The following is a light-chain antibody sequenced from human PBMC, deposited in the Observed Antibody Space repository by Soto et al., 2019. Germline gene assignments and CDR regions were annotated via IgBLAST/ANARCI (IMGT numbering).Light chain of an antibody. CDR3: QQRSDWPLT. CDR1: QSISRY. CDR2: DAS. Sequence: EIVLTQSPATLSLSPGERATLSCGASQSISRYLAWYQQKPGQAPRLLIYDASNRATGLPARFSGSGSGTDFTLTINSLEPEDFAVYYCQQRSDWPLTFGGGTKVVLK. J-gene: IGKJ4*01. V-gene: IGKV3-11*01.